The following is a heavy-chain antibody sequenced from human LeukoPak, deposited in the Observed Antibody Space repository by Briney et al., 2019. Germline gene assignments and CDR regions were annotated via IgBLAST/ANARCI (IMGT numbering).Heavy chain of an antibody. CDR2: IYYSGST. D-gene: IGHD3-10*01. V-gene: IGHV4-59*08. Sequence: PSETLSLTCTVSGGSISSYYWSWIRQPPGKGLEWIGYIYYSGSTNYNPSLKSRVTISVDTSKNQFSLKLSSVTAADTAVYYCASHFTTYYYGSGSYYNGFDAFDIWGQGTMDTVSS. CDR3: ASHFTTYYYGSGSYYNGFDAFDI. J-gene: IGHJ3*02. CDR1: GGSISSYY.